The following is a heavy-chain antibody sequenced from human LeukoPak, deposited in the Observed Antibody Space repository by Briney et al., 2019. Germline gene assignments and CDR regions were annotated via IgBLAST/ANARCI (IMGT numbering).Heavy chain of an antibody. V-gene: IGHV3-33*08. CDR1: GGSISGYY. J-gene: IGHJ4*02. CDR3: ARDVKAYFDY. CDR2: IWYDGSNK. Sequence: PSETLSLTCTVSGGSISGYYWSWIRQPPGKGLEWVAVIWYDGSNKYYADSVKGRVTISRDNSKNTVYLQMNSLRAEDTAVYYCARDVKAYFDYWGRGILVTVPS.